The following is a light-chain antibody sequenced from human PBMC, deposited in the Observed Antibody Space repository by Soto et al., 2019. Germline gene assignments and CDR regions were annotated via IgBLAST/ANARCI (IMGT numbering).Light chain of an antibody. CDR2: GAS. V-gene: IGKV3-20*01. CDR1: QSVSSSY. CDR3: QQSYSSPRT. J-gene: IGKJ2*01. Sequence: EIVLTQSPGTLSLSPGERATLSCRASQSVSSSYLAWYQQKPGQAPRLLIYGASSRATGIPDRFSGSGSGTDFTLTISSLQPEDSAIYYCQQSYSSPRTFGQGTKLEI.